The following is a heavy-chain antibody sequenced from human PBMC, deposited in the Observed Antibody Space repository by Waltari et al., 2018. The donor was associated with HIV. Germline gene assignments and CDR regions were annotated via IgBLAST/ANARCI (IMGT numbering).Heavy chain of an antibody. D-gene: IGHD6-6*01. CDR1: GGSISTYF. CDR2: ISTTGTT. V-gene: IGHV4-4*07. J-gene: IGHJ4*02. Sequence: QVQLQESGPGLVKPSETLSLPCPVSGGSISTYFWTWIRQPAGKGLEWVGRISTTGTTNYNPSLKSRITMSLDTSNNHFSLSLTSVTAADTAVYYCAREETSGRPLADWGQGTLVTVSS. CDR3: AREETSGRPLAD.